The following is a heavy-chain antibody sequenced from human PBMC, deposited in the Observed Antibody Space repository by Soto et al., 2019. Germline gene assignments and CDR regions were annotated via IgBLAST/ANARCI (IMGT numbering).Heavy chain of an antibody. CDR3: ARGSHYYDSSGYSDY. D-gene: IGHD3-22*01. J-gene: IGHJ4*02. V-gene: IGHV4-30-4*01. Sequence: SETLSLTCTVSGGSISSGDYYWSWIRQPPGKGLEWIGYIYYSGSTYYNPSLKSRVTISVDTSKNQFSLKLSSVTAADTAVYYCARGSHYYDSSGYSDYWGQGTLVTVSS. CDR1: GGSISSGDYY. CDR2: IYYSGST.